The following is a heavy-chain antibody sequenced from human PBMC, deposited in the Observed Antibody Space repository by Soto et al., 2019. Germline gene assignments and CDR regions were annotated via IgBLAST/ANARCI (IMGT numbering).Heavy chain of an antibody. D-gene: IGHD3-16*02. CDR1: GFTFDDYA. CDR3: AKDLEITFGAVIVTIAFDI. V-gene: IGHV3-9*01. J-gene: IGHJ3*02. CDR2: ISWNSGSI. Sequence: GGSLRLSCAASGFTFDDYAMHWVRQAPGKGLEWVSGISWNSGSIGYADSVKGRFTISRDNAKNSLYLQMNSLRAEDTALYYCAKDLEITFGAVIVTIAFDIWGQGTIVTVSS.